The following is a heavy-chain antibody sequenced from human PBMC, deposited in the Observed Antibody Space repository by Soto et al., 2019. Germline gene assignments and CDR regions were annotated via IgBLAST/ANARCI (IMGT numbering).Heavy chain of an antibody. V-gene: IGHV3-23*05. J-gene: IGHJ5*02. CDR2: IDGTSTFS. D-gene: IGHD6-19*01. CDR1: GFTFSTND. CDR3: EKNSGWFTA. Sequence: GGSLRLSCVASGFTFSTNDMTWVRQAPGKGLEWVSTIDGTSTFSNYAAPVEGRFTISRDNSRNTVYLQMNSLRADDTAVYFCEKNSGWFTAWGQGTLVTVSS.